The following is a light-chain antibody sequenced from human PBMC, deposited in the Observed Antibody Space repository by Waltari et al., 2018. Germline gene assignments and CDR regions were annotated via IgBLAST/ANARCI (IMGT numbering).Light chain of an antibody. Sequence: QSALTQPASVSGSPGQSITISCTGTSSDVGGYNSVSWYQQHPGKAPKLMIYDVSKRPSGGSNRFSGSKSGNTASLTISGLQAEDEADYYCSSYTSSSTYVFGTGTKVTVL. J-gene: IGLJ1*01. CDR1: SSDVGGYNS. CDR2: DVS. V-gene: IGLV2-14*01. CDR3: SSYTSSSTYV.